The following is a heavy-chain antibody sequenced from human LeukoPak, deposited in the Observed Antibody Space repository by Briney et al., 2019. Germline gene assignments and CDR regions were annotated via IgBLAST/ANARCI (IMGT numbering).Heavy chain of an antibody. CDR2: ISAYNGNT. CDR1: GYTFTSYG. V-gene: IGHV1-18*01. Sequence: ASVKVSCKASGYTFTSYGISWVRQAPGQGLEWMGWISAYNGNTNYAQKLQGRVTMTTDTSTSTAYMELRRLRSAEKAVYYCARDFYAPRCFSADVLYYYYMDVWGKGTTVTVSS. CDR3: ARDFYAPRCFSADVLYYYYMDV. D-gene: IGHD2-8*01. J-gene: IGHJ6*03.